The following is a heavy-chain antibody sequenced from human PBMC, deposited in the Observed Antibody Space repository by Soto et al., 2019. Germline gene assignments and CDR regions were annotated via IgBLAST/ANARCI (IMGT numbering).Heavy chain of an antibody. D-gene: IGHD1-7*01. J-gene: IGHJ6*02. Sequence: QVQLVESGGGVVQPGRSLRLSCAASGFTFSSYAMHWVRQAPGKGLEWVAVISYDGSNKYYAASVKGRFTISRDNSKNTLYLQMNSLRAEDTAVYYCARDLELELRPGYYYYGMDVWGQGTTVTVSS. CDR2: ISYDGSNK. CDR3: ARDLELELRPGYYYYGMDV. V-gene: IGHV3-30-3*01. CDR1: GFTFSSYA.